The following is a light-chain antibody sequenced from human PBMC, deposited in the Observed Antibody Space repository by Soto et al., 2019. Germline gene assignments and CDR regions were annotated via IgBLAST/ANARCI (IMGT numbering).Light chain of an antibody. CDR1: QSISSW. J-gene: IGKJ1*01. V-gene: IGKV1-5*03. CDR2: KAS. Sequence: DIQMTQSPSTLSASVGDRVTITCRASQSISSWLAWYQQKPGKAPKLLIYKASTLESGVPSRFSGSGSGTEFTLTISSLQPDDLATYYCQQYDTYSRTFGQGTKVEI. CDR3: QQYDTYSRT.